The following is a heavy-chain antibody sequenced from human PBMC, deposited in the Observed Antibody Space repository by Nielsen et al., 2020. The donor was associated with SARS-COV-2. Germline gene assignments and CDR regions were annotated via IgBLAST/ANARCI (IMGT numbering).Heavy chain of an antibody. J-gene: IGHJ4*02. CDR3: AREFALRDTAYFDY. V-gene: IGHV3-23*01. Sequence: GGSLRLSCAASGFTFSSYAMNWVRQAPGKGPEWVSAISGAGDIPYYADSVKGRFTISRDNSRNTVYLQMNSLRPEDTAVYYCAREFALRDTAYFDYWGQGTLVTVSS. CDR2: ISGAGDIP. D-gene: IGHD5-18*01. CDR1: GFTFSSYA.